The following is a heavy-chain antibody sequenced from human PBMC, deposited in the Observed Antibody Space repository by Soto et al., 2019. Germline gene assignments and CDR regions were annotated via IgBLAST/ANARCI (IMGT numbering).Heavy chain of an antibody. Sequence: QVQLQESGPGLVKPSETLSLTCTVSGGSISSYYWSWIRQPPGKGLEWIGYIYFSGSTNSNPSLKRRVVMSVDTANNHFPLNLSSVTAAVTAVYYYAQQMITWGHGTLVTVSS. CDR2: IYFSGST. CDR1: GGSISSYY. J-gene: IGHJ5*01. CDR3: AQQMIT. V-gene: IGHV4-59*01. D-gene: IGHD3-22*01.